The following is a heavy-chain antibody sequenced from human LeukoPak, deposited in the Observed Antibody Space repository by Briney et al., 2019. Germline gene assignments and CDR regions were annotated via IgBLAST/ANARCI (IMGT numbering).Heavy chain of an antibody. Sequence: GGSLRLSCAASGFTVSSXXXXXXXXAXXXXXXXXXXXSGGGGSTYYADSVXXXXTXXRDNSKNTLYLQMNSLRAEDTAVYYCAKDGLYMTTVPHYFDYWGQGTLVTVSS. V-gene: IGHV3-23*01. CDR3: AKDGLYMTTVPHYFDY. CDR1: GFTVSSXX. CDR2: XSGGGGST. J-gene: IGHJ4*02. D-gene: IGHD4-17*01.